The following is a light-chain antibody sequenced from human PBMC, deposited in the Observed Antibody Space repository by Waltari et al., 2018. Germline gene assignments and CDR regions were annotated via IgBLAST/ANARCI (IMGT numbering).Light chain of an antibody. CDR2: AAS. J-gene: IGKJ1*01. Sequence: DIQMTQSPSSLSASVGDRVTITCRASQSINTYLSWYQQKSEKAPQLLIYAASSLQSGVPSRFSGSGSGTDFTRTITSLQPEDFATYYCQQGHSTPRTFGQGTKVEIK. V-gene: IGKV1-39*01. CDR3: QQGHSTPRT. CDR1: QSINTY.